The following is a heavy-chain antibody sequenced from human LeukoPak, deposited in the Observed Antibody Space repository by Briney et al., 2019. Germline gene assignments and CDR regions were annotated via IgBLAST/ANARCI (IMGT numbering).Heavy chain of an antibody. D-gene: IGHD5-24*01. CDR3: ARGRRDGYNLDPDAFDI. CDR2: ISSSGSTI. Sequence: GGSLRLSCAASGFTFSDYYMSWIRQAPGKGLEWVSYISSSGSTIYYADSVKGRFTISRDNAKNSLYLQMNSLRAEDTAVYYCARGRRDGYNLDPDAFDIWGQGTMVTASS. CDR1: GFTFSDYY. V-gene: IGHV3-11*04. J-gene: IGHJ3*02.